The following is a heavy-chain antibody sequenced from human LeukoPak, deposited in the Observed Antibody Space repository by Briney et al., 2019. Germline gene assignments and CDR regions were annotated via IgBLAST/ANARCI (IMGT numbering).Heavy chain of an antibody. CDR1: GGSISSGSYY. CDR3: ARDLVTTVRGVIVYYYYYMDV. Sequence: PSETLSLTCTVSGGSISSGSYYWSRIRQPAGKGLEWIGRIYTSGSTNYNPSLKSRVTISVDTSKNQFSLKLSSVTAADTAVYYCARDLVTTVRGVIVYYYYYMDVWGKGTTVTVSS. J-gene: IGHJ6*03. D-gene: IGHD3-10*01. V-gene: IGHV4-61*02. CDR2: IYTSGST.